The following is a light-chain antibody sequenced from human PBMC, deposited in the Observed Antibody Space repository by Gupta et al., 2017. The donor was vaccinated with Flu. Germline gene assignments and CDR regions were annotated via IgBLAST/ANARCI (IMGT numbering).Light chain of an antibody. CDR2: EVS. V-gene: IGLV2-14*01. CDR3: SSYTTGSTRVV. Sequence: ITISCSGTSSDVGGYKDVSWYQQHPGKAPKLMIYEVSNRRSGVSNRFSGSKSGNTASLTISGLQAEDEADYYCSSYTTGSTRVVFGGGTKLTVL. J-gene: IGLJ2*01. CDR1: SSDVGGYKD.